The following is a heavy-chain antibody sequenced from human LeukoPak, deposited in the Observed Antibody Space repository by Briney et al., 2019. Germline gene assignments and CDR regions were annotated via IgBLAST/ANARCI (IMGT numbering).Heavy chain of an antibody. CDR3: AKGAGGSGSYYPYYFDY. Sequence: GRSLRLSCAASGFTFSSYGMHWVRQAPGKGVEWVAVISYDGSNKYYADSVKGRFTISRDNSKNTLYLQMNSLRAEDTAVYYCAKGAGGSGSYYPYYFDYWGQGTLVTVSS. V-gene: IGHV3-30*18. J-gene: IGHJ4*02. CDR2: ISYDGSNK. D-gene: IGHD3-10*01. CDR1: GFTFSSYG.